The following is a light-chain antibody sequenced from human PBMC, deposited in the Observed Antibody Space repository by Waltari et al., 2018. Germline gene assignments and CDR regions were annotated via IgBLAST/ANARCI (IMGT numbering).Light chain of an antibody. CDR3: QQRSNWPPSIT. J-gene: IGKJ5*01. CDR1: QSVRSD. V-gene: IGKV3-11*01. CDR2: DAS. Sequence: ATLSLSPGERATLSCRASQSVRSDLGWYQQKPGQPPRLLIYDASNRATGTPARFSGSGSGTDFTLTISSLEPEDFAVYYCQQRSNWPPSITFGQGTRLEI.